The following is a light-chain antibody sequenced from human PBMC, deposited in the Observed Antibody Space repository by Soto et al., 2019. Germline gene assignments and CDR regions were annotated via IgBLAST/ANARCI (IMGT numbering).Light chain of an antibody. Sequence: QSALTQPASVSRSPGQSITISCTGTSSDVGGYNYVSWYQQHPGKAPKLMIYDVSNRPSGVSNRFSGSKSGNTASLTISGLQAEDEADYYCSSYTSSNTLVVFGGGTKLTVL. CDR1: SSDVGGYNY. J-gene: IGLJ2*01. V-gene: IGLV2-14*01. CDR3: SSYTSSNTLVV. CDR2: DVS.